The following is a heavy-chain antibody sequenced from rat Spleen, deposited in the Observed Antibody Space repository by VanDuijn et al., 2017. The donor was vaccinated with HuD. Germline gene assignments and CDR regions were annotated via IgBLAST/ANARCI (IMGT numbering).Heavy chain of an antibody. Sequence: EVQLQESGPGLVQPSQTLSLTCTVSGFSLTDYSVHWVRQPPGKGLEWMGVMWSGGSTAYNSALKSRLSISRDTSKSQVFLKINSQKTEDTAIYYCTNYNNYVMDAWGQGASVTVSS. J-gene: IGHJ4*01. CDR1: GFSLTDYS. V-gene: IGHV2S63*01. CDR2: MWSGGST. CDR3: TNYNNYVMDA. D-gene: IGHD1-10*01.